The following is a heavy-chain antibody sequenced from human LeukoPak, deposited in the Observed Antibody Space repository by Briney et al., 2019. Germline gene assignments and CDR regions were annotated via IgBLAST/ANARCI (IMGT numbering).Heavy chain of an antibody. CDR2: IIPILGIA. CDR3: ATGAYCGGDCPSQPPG. J-gene: IGHJ4*02. Sequence: SVKVSCKASGGTFSSYAISWVRQAPGQGLEWMGRIIPILGIANYAQKFQGRVTMTEDTSTDTAYMELSSLRSEDTAVYYCATGAYCGGDCPSQPPGWGQGTLVTVSS. D-gene: IGHD2-21*02. V-gene: IGHV1-69*04. CDR1: GGTFSSYA.